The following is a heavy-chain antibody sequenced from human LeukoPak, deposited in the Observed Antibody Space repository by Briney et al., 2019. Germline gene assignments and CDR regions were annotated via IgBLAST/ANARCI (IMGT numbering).Heavy chain of an antibody. V-gene: IGHV3-33*01. CDR3: ARDRPTGSYYSIDY. J-gene: IGHJ4*02. CDR1: GFNFNEFG. CDR2: IWYDGSNK. D-gene: IGHD1-26*01. Sequence: PGGSLRLSCAASGFNFNEFGVHWVRQAPGQGLEWVALIWYDGSNKYYADSVKGRFTISRDNSKNTVYLQMNSLRVEDTAIYYCARDRPTGSYYSIDYWGQGTLATVSS.